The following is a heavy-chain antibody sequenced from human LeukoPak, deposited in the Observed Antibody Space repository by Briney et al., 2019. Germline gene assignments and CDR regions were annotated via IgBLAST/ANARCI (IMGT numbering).Heavy chain of an antibody. D-gene: IGHD4-17*01. CDR3: ARSHGDWGYFDY. CDR1: GFTFSSYA. V-gene: IGHV3-21*01. Sequence: GGSLRLSCAASGFTFSSYAMSWVRQAPGKGLEWVSSISSSSSYIYYADSVKGRFTISRDNAKNSLYLQMNSLRAEDTAVYYCARSHGDWGYFDYGGQGPLVTVSS. J-gene: IGHJ4*02. CDR2: ISSSSSYI.